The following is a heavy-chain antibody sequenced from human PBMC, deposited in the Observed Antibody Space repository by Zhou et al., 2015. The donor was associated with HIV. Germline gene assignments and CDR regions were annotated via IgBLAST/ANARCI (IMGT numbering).Heavy chain of an antibody. V-gene: IGHV1-69*06. CDR1: GGTFSGSD. CDR3: ARSNMNYDYALDL. CDR2: ITPMFETE. D-gene: IGHD3-16*01. Sequence: LVQSGTEVKKPGSSVKVSCRATGGTFSGSDISWVRQAPGQGLEWMGSITPMFETETYAEKFRARLTITVDKSTSAAYMELSSLTSEDAAVYYCARSNMNYDYALDLWGQGTKVIVS. J-gene: IGHJ3*01.